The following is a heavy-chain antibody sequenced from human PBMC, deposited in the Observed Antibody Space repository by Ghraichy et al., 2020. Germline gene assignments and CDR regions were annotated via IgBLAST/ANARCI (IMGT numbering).Heavy chain of an antibody. CDR3: ARGGDSSGYYPNWFDP. J-gene: IGHJ5*02. V-gene: IGHV5-10-1*01. Sequence: GESLNISCKGSGYSFTSYWISWVRQMPGKGLEWMGRIDPSDSYTNYSPSFQGHVTISADKSISTAYLQWSSLKASDTAMYYCARGGDSSGYYPNWFDPWGQGTLVTVSS. D-gene: IGHD3-22*01. CDR1: GYSFTSYW. CDR2: IDPSDSYT.